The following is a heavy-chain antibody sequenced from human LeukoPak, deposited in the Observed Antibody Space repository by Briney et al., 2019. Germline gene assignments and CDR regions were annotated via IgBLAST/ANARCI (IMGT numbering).Heavy chain of an antibody. J-gene: IGHJ4*02. CDR2: INHSGST. V-gene: IGHV4-34*01. CDR1: GGSFSAYY. D-gene: IGHD6-19*01. CDR3: ARVGFPIAVAGIDY. Sequence: PSETLSLTCAVYGGSFSAYYWSWIRQPPGEGLEWIGEINHSGSTYYNPSLKSRVTISVDTSKNQFSLKLSSVTAADTAVYYCARVGFPIAVAGIDYWGQGTLVTVSS.